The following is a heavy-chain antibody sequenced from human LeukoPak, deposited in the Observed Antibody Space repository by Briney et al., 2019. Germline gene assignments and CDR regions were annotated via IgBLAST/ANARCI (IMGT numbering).Heavy chain of an antibody. J-gene: IGHJ3*02. D-gene: IGHD3-3*01. CDR2: IYHSGST. Sequence: SQTLSLTCTVSGGSLSSISNYWGWLRQPPVRGLEWIGYIYHSGSTYYNPSRKSRVTISVDRSKNQFSLKLSSVTAADTAVYYCARESSSNDYDFWSGYPGGDAFDIWGQGTMVTVSS. CDR3: ARESSSNDYDFWSGYPGGDAFDI. CDR1: GGSLSSISNY. V-gene: IGHV4-30-2*01.